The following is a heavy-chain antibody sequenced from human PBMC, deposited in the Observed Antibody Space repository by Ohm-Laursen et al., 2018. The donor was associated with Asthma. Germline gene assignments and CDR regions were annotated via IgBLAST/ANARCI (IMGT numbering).Heavy chain of an antibody. Sequence: SLRLSCSASGFTFSSYAMHWVRQAPGKGLDWVSSITTGSSTIYYADSVRGRFTVSTDKVTNSLYLQINSLRPEDTAVYYCAAWGPRIYWGQGTLVTVSS. V-gene: IGHV3-48*01. J-gene: IGHJ4*02. CDR2: ITTGSSTI. CDR1: GFTFSSYA. D-gene: IGHD3-16*01. CDR3: AAWGPRIY.